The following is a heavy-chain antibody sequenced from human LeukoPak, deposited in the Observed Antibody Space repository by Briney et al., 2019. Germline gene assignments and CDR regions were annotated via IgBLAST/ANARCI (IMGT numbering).Heavy chain of an antibody. CDR2: ISYDGSNK. J-gene: IGHJ4*02. Sequence: PGRSLRLSCAASGFTFSSYGMHWVRQAPGKGLEWVAVISYDGSNKYYADSVKGRFTISRDNSKNTLYLQMNSLRAEDTAVYYCAKDLYYCDSSGSYFDYWGQGTLVTVSS. V-gene: IGHV3-30*18. CDR1: GFTFSSYG. CDR3: AKDLYYCDSSGSYFDY. D-gene: IGHD3-22*01.